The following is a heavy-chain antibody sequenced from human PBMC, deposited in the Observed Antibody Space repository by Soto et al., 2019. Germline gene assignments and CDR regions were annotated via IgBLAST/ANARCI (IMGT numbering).Heavy chain of an antibody. V-gene: IGHV1-18*01. Sequence: QVHLVQSGAEVKKPGASVKVSCKGSGYGFTTYGITWVRQAPGQGLEWMAWISAHNGNTNYAQKLQGRVTVTRDTSTSKAYMELRSLRSDDTAVYYCAIGRYGDYWGQGALVTVSS. CDR2: ISAHNGNT. J-gene: IGHJ4*02. CDR1: GYGFTTYG. CDR3: AIGRYGDY. D-gene: IGHD1-1*01.